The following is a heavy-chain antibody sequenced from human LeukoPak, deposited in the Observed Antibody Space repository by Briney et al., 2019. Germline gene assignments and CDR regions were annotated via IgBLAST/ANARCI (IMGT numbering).Heavy chain of an antibody. CDR1: GYTFTSYG. CDR3: ARNIPKHDYGGNSYRFDP. J-gene: IGHJ5*02. CDR2: ISAYNGNT. V-gene: IGHV1-18*01. Sequence: ASVKVSCKASGYTFTSYGISWVRQAPGQGLEWMGWISAYNGNTNYAQKLQGRVTMTTDTSTSTAYMELRSLRSDDTAVYYCARNIPKHDYGGNSYRFDPWGQGTLVTVSS. D-gene: IGHD4-23*01.